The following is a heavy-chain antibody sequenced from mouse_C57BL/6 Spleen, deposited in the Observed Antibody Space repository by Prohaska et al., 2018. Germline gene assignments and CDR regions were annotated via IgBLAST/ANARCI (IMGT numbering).Heavy chain of an antibody. D-gene: IGHD3-2*02. CDR3: AVDSSGPYYYAMDY. V-gene: IGHV1-26*01. CDR2: SNPNNCGT. CDR1: GYTFTDYY. Sequence: SVKISCKASGYTFTDYYMNWVKQSHGKSLEWIGDSNPNNCGTSYNQKFKGKATLTVDKSSSTAYMELRSLTSEDSAVYYCAVDSSGPYYYAMDYWGQGTSVTVSS. J-gene: IGHJ4*01.